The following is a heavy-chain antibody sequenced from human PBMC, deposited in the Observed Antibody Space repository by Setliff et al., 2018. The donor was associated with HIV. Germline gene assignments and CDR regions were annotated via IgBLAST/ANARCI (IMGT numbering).Heavy chain of an antibody. D-gene: IGHD2-15*01. V-gene: IGHV1-2*06. CDR3: AREGQVVVTAKGFDY. CDR1: GYTFSDYF. J-gene: IGHJ4*02. Sequence: ASVKVSCKASGYTFSDYFIHWVRQAPGQALEWMGRINPNSGVTTYAQNFQGRVAMTRDTSINTSYLELTRLRSDDTAVYYCAREGQVVVTAKGFDYWGLGTLVTVSS. CDR2: INPNSGVT.